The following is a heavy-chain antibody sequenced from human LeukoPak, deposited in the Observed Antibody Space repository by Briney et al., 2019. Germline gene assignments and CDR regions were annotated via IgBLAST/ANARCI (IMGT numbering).Heavy chain of an antibody. J-gene: IGHJ2*01. D-gene: IGHD5-18*01. Sequence: PGGSLRLSCAASGFTFSTYAMSWVRQAPGKGLEWVSAISDSGYTTLFSDSVKGRFTISRDNSKNTLYLQMSSLRAEDTAVYYCAKRSVHTTMGRFDLWGRGTLVTVSS. CDR1: GFTFSTYA. CDR3: AKRSVHTTMGRFDL. CDR2: ISDSGYTT. V-gene: IGHV3-23*01.